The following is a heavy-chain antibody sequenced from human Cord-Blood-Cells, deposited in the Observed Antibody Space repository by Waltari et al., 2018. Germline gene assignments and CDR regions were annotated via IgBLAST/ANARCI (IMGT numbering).Heavy chain of an antibody. D-gene: IGHD6-13*01. V-gene: IGHV3-21*01. J-gene: IGHJ4*02. CDR1: GFPFSSYS. CDR3: ARGRSSYYFDY. CDR2: ISSSSSYI. Sequence: EVQLVESGGGLVKPGGSLSLSCAAPGFPFSSYSLDWVRQAPGKGLEWVSSISSSSSYIYYADSVKGRFTISRDNAKNSLYLQMNSLRAEDTAVYYCARGRSSYYFDYWGQGTLVTVSS.